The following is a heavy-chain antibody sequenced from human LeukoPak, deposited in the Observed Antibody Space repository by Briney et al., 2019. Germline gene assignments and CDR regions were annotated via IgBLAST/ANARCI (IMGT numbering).Heavy chain of an antibody. CDR3: ARGLPFRGYSKVYYHSSDNWFDP. CDR2: INHSGST. Sequence: SETLSLTCAVYGGSFSGYYWSWIRQPPGKGLEWIGEINHSGSTNYNPSLKSRVTISVDTSKNQFSLKLSSVTAADTAVYYCARGLPFRGYSKVYYHSSDNWFDPWGQGTLVTVSS. J-gene: IGHJ5*02. D-gene: IGHD3-22*01. CDR1: GGSFSGYY. V-gene: IGHV4-34*01.